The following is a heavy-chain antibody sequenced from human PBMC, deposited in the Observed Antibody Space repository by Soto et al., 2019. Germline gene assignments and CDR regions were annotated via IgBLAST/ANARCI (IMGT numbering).Heavy chain of an antibody. Sequence: GGSLRLSCAASGFTFSSYSMNWVRQAPGKGLEWVSSISSSSSYIYYADSVKGRFTISRDNAKTSLYLQMNSLRAEDTAVYYCARVGSSYWFDPWGQGTLVTVSS. CDR1: GFTFSSYS. CDR2: ISSSSSYI. J-gene: IGHJ5*02. V-gene: IGHV3-21*01. D-gene: IGHD2-15*01. CDR3: ARVGSSYWFDP.